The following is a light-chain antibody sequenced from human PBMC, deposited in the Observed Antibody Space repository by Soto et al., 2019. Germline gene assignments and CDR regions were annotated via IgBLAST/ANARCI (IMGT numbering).Light chain of an antibody. J-gene: IGLJ1*01. CDR3: SSYTSSSTVV. CDR1: SSDVGGYNY. V-gene: IGLV2-14*01. Sequence: QSVLTQPASVSGSPGQSITISCTGTSSDVGGYNYVSWSQQHPGKAPKLIICEVSNRPSGGSNRFSGSKSGNTASLTISGLQAEDEDDYYCSSYTSSSTVVFGTGTKLTVL. CDR2: EVS.